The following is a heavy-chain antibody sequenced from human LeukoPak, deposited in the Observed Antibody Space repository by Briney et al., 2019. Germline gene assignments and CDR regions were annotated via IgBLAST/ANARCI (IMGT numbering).Heavy chain of an antibody. V-gene: IGHV1-2*04. J-gene: IGHJ5*02. CDR2: INPNSGGT. CDR1: GYTFTGYY. Sequence: ASVKASCKASGYTFTGYYMHWVRQAPGQGLEWMGWINPNSGGTNYAQKFQGWVTMTRDTSISTAYMELSRLRSDDTAVYYCARGTRYCSSTSCYYNWFDPWGQGTLVTVSS. CDR3: ARGTRYCSSTSCYYNWFDP. D-gene: IGHD2-2*01.